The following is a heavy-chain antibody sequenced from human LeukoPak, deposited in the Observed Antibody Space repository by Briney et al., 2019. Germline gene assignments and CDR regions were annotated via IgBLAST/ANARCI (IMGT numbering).Heavy chain of an antibody. CDR3: ARDDSNWGRWAFDI. J-gene: IGHJ3*02. D-gene: IGHD4-11*01. V-gene: IGHV4-31*03. CDR1: GASISPDY. Sequence: PSETLSLTCTVSGASISPDYWSWIRQHPGKGLEWIGYIYYSGSTYYNPSLKSRVTISVDTSKNQFSLKLSSVTAADTAVYYCARDDSNWGRWAFDIWGQGIMVTVSS. CDR2: IYYSGST.